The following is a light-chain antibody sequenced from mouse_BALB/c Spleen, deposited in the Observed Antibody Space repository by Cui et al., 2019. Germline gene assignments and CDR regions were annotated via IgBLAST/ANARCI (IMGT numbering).Light chain of an antibody. V-gene: IGKV4-59*01. CDR3: QQWRSNPWT. CDR1: SSVSY. CDR2: DTS. Sequence: QIVLTQSPAIISSSPCDTVTMTCSASSSVSYLHWYQQKSGTSPKRWIYDTSKLASGVPARLSGSGSGTSYSLTISSMEAEDAATYYCQQWRSNPWTFGGGTKLEIK. J-gene: IGKJ1*01.